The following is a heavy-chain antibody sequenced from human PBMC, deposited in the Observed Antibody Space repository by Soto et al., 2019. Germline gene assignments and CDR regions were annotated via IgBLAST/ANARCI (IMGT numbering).Heavy chain of an antibody. V-gene: IGHV1-8*01. CDR3: ARGGRVICYYYYGMDV. Sequence: ASVKVSCKASGYTFTSYDINWVRQATGQGLEWMGWMNPNSGNTGYAQKFQGRVTMTRNTSISTAYMELTSLRSEDTAVYYWARGGRVICYYYYGMDVWGQGTTVTVSS. CDR1: GYTFTSYD. D-gene: IGHD6-13*01. CDR2: MNPNSGNT. J-gene: IGHJ6*02.